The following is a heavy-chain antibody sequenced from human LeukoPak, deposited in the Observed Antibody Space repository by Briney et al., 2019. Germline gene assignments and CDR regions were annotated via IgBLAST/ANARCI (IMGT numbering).Heavy chain of an antibody. J-gene: IGHJ4*02. CDR1: EFTFNRYW. D-gene: IGHD3-10*01. V-gene: IGHV3-7*04. CDR3: TRDALFGSGRTHLDF. Sequence: GGSLRLSCAASEFTFNRYWMSWVRQAPGKGLQWVANIKQDGSEAHYVDSVKGRFTISRDNAKNSLSLRMNSLNADDTGVYFCTRDALFGSGRTHLDFWSQGTLVSVSS. CDR2: IKQDGSEA.